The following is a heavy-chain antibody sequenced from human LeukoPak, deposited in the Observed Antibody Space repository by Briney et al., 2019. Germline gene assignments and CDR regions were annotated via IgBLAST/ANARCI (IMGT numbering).Heavy chain of an antibody. CDR1: GFSFSNYG. CDR3: AKTTGSGSYYNTFDI. CDR2: ISGSGGST. J-gene: IGHJ3*02. D-gene: IGHD3-10*01. V-gene: IGHV3-23*01. Sequence: PGGSLRLSCAASGFSFSNYGMSWVRQAPGKGLEWVSVISGSGGSTDYADSVKGRFTISRENSKNALYLQMNSLSGEDTAVYYCAKTTGSGSYYNTFDIWGQGTMVTASS.